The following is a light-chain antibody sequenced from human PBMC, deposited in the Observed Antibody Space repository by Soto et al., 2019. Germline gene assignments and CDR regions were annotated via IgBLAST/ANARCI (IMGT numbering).Light chain of an antibody. CDR1: SRAAGSYIR. CDR2: EVS. J-gene: IGLJ1*01. V-gene: IGLV2-18*02. CDR3: SSYTSSNTYV. Sequence: QSALTQPPSVSGSPGQSVAISCTGTSRAAGSYIRVSWYQQPPGTAPKVMISEVSNRPSGVPDRLSGSKSGNTASLTISGLQAEDEADYYCSSYTSSNTYVFGTGPKVTVL.